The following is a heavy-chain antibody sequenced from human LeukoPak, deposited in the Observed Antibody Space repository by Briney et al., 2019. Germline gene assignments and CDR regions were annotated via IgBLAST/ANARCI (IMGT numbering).Heavy chain of an antibody. CDR3: ARPWLY. CDR1: GGSISNYY. V-gene: IGHV4-59*01. CDR2: IYYSGST. Sequence: SETLSLTCTVSGGSISNYYWRWIRQSPGKGLEWIGYIYYSGSTNYNPSLKSRVMMSVDASKNQFSLRLTSVTAADSAVYYCARPWLYWGQGILVTVSS. J-gene: IGHJ4*02. D-gene: IGHD5-12*01.